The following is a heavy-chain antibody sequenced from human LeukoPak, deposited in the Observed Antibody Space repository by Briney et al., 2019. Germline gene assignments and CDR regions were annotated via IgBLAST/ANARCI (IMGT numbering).Heavy chain of an antibody. J-gene: IGHJ4*02. CDR3: VGGYSYGYGDY. Sequence: GVSLRLSCAASGFTVSSNYMTWVRQAPGKGLEWVSAIYSGGSTYYADSVKGRFTISRDKSKNTLYLQMNSLRGEDTAVYYCVGGYSYGYGDYWGQGTLVTVSS. CDR1: GFTVSSNY. CDR2: IYSGGST. V-gene: IGHV3-53*01. D-gene: IGHD5-18*01.